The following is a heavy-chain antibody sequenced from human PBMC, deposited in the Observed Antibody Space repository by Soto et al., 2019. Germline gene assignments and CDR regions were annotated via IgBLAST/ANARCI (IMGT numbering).Heavy chain of an antibody. CDR1: GYTFTSYY. J-gene: IGHJ4*02. D-gene: IGHD2-15*01. CDR3: ARTLGGSFDY. V-gene: IGHV1-46*01. CDR2: INPGGGST. Sequence: ASVKVSCKASGYTFTSYYMHWVRQAPGQGLEWMGIINPGGGSTSYAQKFQGRVTITRDTSASTAYMELSSLRSEDTAVYYCARTLGGSFDYWGQGTLVTVSS.